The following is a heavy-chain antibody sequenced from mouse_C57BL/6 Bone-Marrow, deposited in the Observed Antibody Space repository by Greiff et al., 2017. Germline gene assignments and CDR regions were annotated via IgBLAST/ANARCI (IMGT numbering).Heavy chain of an antibody. V-gene: IGHV1-50*01. CDR2: IDPSDSYT. CDR1: GYTFTSYW. Sequence: VKLQQPGAELVKPGASVKLSCKASGYTFTSYWMQWVKQRPGQGLEWIGEIDPSDSYTNYNQKFKGKATLTVDTSSSTAYMQLSSLTSEDSAVYYCARGEYYFDYWGQGTTLTVSS. CDR3: ARGEYYFDY. J-gene: IGHJ2*01.